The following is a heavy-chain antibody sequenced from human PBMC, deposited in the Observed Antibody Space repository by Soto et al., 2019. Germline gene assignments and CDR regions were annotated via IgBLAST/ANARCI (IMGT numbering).Heavy chain of an antibody. J-gene: IGHJ2*01. CDR1: GFTVSSNY. Sequence: GGSLRLSCAASGFTVSSNYMSWVRQAPGKGLEWVSVIYSGGSTYYADSVKGRFTISRDNSKNTLYLQMNSLRAEDTAVYYCARDPKGYNRWYFDLWGRGTLVTVSS. CDR3: ARDPKGYNRWYFDL. D-gene: IGHD1-1*01. V-gene: IGHV3-53*01. CDR2: IYSGGST.